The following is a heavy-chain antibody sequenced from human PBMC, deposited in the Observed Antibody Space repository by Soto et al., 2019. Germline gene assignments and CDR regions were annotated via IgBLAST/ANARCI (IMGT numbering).Heavy chain of an antibody. CDR1: GATFSSYA. V-gene: IGHV1-69*13. D-gene: IGHD3-22*01. Sequence: SVKVSCKASGATFSSYAISWVRQAPGQGLEWMGEIIPIFGTANYAQKFQGRVTITADESTSTAYMELSSLRSEDTAVYYCARDRGPSSGYYPYWFDPWGQGTLVTVSS. CDR3: ARDRGPSSGYYPYWFDP. J-gene: IGHJ5*02. CDR2: IIPIFGTA.